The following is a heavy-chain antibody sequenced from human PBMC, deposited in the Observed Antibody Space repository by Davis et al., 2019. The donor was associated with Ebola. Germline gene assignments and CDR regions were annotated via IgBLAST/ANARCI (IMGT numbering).Heavy chain of an antibody. CDR1: GGSISSYY. Sequence: MPSETLSLTCTVSGGSISSYYWSWIRQPPGKGLEWIGYIYYSGSTNYNPTLKSRVTISVDTSKNQFSLKLSSVTAADTAVYYCARVMRGYYYYGMDVWGQGTTVTVSS. CDR2: IYYSGST. CDR3: ARVMRGYYYYGMDV. V-gene: IGHV4-59*01. D-gene: IGHD3-16*01. J-gene: IGHJ6*02.